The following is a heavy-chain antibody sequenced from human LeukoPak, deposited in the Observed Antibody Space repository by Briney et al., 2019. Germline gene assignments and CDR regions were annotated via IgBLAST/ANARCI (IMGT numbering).Heavy chain of an antibody. J-gene: IGHJ5*02. CDR2: ISASGGTT. Sequence: RGSLRLSCAASGFTFNSYAMSWVRQAPGKGLEWVSAISASGGTTYYADSVKGRFTISRDNSENTLFLQMNSLRAEDMAVYYCAKEPREYCSSTSCPNWFDLWGQGTLVTVSS. V-gene: IGHV3-23*01. CDR3: AKEPREYCSSTSCPNWFDL. CDR1: GFTFNSYA. D-gene: IGHD2-2*01.